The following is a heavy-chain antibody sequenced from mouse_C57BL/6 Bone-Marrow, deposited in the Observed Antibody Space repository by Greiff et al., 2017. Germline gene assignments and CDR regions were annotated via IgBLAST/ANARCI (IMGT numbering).Heavy chain of an antibody. Sequence: VELMEPGGGLVQPGGSLKLSCAASGFTFSDYGMAWVRQAPRKGAEWVAFISNLAYSIYYADTVTGRFTISRGNAKNTLYLELSSLRSEDTAMYYCARDFFMDYWGQGTSVTVSS. CDR1: GFTFSDYG. J-gene: IGHJ4*01. CDR3: ARDFFMDY. CDR2: ISNLAYSI. V-gene: IGHV5-15*01.